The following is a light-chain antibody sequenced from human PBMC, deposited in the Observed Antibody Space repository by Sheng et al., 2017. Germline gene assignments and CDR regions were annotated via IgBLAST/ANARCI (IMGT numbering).Light chain of an antibody. Sequence: EIVLTQSPATLSLSPGERATLSCRASQSVSSDLAWYQQKPGQAPRLLIYDASNRATGIPPRFSGSGSGTDFTLTISSLEPEDFAVYYCQQRSHWPTFGQGTKVEI. CDR2: DAS. CDR3: QQRSHWPT. V-gene: IGKV3-11*01. CDR1: QSVSSD. J-gene: IGKJ1*01.